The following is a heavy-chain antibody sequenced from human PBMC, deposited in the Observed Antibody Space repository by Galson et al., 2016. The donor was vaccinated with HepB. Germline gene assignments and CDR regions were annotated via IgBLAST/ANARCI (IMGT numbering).Heavy chain of an antibody. CDR2: IKEDGSED. J-gene: IGHJ4*02. D-gene: IGHD5-24*01. Sequence: SLRLSCAASGFTFSDFGMHWVRQAPGKGLEWVANIKEDGSEDYYVDAVRGRFTISRDNAKNSLYFQMNSLKVEDTAIYYCVREGLADGSYFDYWGQGTLVTVSS. V-gene: IGHV3-7*01. CDR3: VREGLADGSYFDY. CDR1: GFTFSDFG.